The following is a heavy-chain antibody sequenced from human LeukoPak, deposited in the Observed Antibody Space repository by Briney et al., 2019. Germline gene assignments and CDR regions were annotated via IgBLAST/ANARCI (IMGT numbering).Heavy chain of an antibody. CDR1: GGSFSGYY. Sequence: SETLSLTCAVYGGSFSGYYWSWIRQPPGKGLEWIGEINHSGSTNYNPSLKSRVTISVDTSKNQFSLKLSSVTAADTAVYYCARGYGSGEYYFDYWGQGTLVTVSS. J-gene: IGHJ4*02. D-gene: IGHD3-10*01. CDR2: INHSGST. CDR3: ARGYGSGEYYFDY. V-gene: IGHV4-34*01.